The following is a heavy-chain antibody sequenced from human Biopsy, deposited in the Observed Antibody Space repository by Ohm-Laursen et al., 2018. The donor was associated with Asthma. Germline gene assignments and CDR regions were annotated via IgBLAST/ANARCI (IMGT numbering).Heavy chain of an antibody. J-gene: IGHJ6*02. Sequence: SETLSLTCSLSSGSGGYMRSGHYYWGWIRQPPGKGLEWIGSIYYSGTTYYNPSLESRVTVSADTSKNQFPLKLSSLPAADTAVYYCVRGSSSWHHGPFHYYYGLDVWGQGTTATVSS. D-gene: IGHD6-13*01. CDR2: IYYSGTT. CDR1: SGSGGYMRSGHYY. CDR3: VRGSSSWHHGPFHYYYGLDV. V-gene: IGHV4-39*01.